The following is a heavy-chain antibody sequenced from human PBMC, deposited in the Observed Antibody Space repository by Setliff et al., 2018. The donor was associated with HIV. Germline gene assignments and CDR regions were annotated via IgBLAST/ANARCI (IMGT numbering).Heavy chain of an antibody. CDR1: GYTFTSCF. CDR2: INPSDGSA. V-gene: IGHV1-46*01. CDR3: ANEYHTAATGTRVANYFDY. D-gene: IGHD6-13*01. Sequence: ASVKVSCKASGYTFTSCFLHWVRQAPGQGLEYMGIINPSDGSADYVEKFQDRVTITRDTSTSTVYMEMSSLRSEDTAIYYCANEYHTAATGTRVANYFDYWGQGTLVTVSS. J-gene: IGHJ4*02.